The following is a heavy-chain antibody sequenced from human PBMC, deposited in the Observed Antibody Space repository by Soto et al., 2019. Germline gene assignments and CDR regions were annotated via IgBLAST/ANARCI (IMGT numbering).Heavy chain of an antibody. D-gene: IGHD6-13*01. V-gene: IGHV3-72*01. CDR3: TRVRLGSRRSSDY. CDR2: IKNKANSYTT. Sequence: EVQLVESGGGLVQPEGSLRLSCAASGFTFSDHYMDWVRQAPGKGLEWVGRIKNKANSYTTEYAAPVKGRFIISRDDSKNSVFRQMNRLKTDDTAVYYCTRVRLGSRRSSDYWGQGILVTVSS. J-gene: IGHJ4*02. CDR1: GFTFSDHY.